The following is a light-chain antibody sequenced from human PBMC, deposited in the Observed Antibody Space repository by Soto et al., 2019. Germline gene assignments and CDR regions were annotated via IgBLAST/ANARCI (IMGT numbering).Light chain of an antibody. V-gene: IGLV1-40*01. Sequence: QSVLTQPPSVSGAPGQRVTISCTGSSSNIGAGRDVHWYRQLPGAAPKFLISDSNHRPSGVPDRFSVSKSGASASLAITGLRAEDEGDYFCQSYGTRLSGLYVFGTGTKVTVL. J-gene: IGLJ1*01. CDR1: SSNIGAGRD. CDR3: QSYGTRLSGLYV. CDR2: DSN.